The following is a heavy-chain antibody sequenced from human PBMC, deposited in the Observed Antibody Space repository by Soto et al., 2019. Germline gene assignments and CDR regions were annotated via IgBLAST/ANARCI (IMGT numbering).Heavy chain of an antibody. CDR2: IWYDGGNK. J-gene: IGHJ6*02. V-gene: IGHV3-33*01. Sequence: GGSLRLSCAASGFTFSSYGMHWVRQAPGKGLEWVAVIWYDGGNKYYADSVKGRFTIPRDNSKNTLYLQMNSPRAEDTAVYYCARDRRVTDYYYGMDVWGQGTTVTVSS. CDR1: GFTFSSYG. CDR3: ARDRRVTDYYYGMDV. D-gene: IGHD1-20*01.